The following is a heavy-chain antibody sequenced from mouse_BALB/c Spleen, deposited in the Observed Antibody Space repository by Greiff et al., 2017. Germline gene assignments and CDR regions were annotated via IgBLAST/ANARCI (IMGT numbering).Heavy chain of an antibody. CDR3: AREAPHYYGSRGDYFDY. J-gene: IGHJ2*01. CDR1: GFSLTSYG. V-gene: IGHV2-9*02. CDR2: IWAGGST. Sequence: VKLVESGPGLVAPSQSLSITCTVSGFSLTSYGVHWVRQPPGKGLEWLGVIWAGGSTNYNSALMSRLSISKDNSKSQVFLKMNSLQTDDTAMYYCAREAPHYYGSRGDYFDYWGQGTTLTVSS. D-gene: IGHD1-1*01.